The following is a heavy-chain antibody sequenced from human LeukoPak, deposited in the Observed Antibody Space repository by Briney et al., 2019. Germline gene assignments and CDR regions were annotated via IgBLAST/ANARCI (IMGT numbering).Heavy chain of an antibody. CDR1: GYTFTTYY. D-gene: IGHD2-2*01. V-gene: IGHV1-46*01. Sequence: ASVKVSCKASGYTFTTYYMQWVRQAPGQGLERVGIINPNGGSTSYAQKFQGRVTMTRDTSTSTVYMELSSLRSEDTAVYYCARVQCSSGSCYRSGDYWGQGTLVTVSS. J-gene: IGHJ4*02. CDR2: INPNGGST. CDR3: ARVQCSSGSCYRSGDY.